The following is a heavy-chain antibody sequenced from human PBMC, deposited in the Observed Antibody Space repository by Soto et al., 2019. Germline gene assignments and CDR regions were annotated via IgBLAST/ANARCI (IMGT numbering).Heavy chain of an antibody. D-gene: IGHD1-26*01. CDR1: GFNFNTYS. V-gene: IGHV3-21*02. CDR2: ISTSGGYK. J-gene: IGHJ6*03. CDR3: AGERSALPGARDAMDV. Sequence: EVRLVESGGGLVKPGGSLRVSCAASGFNFNTYSMNWVRQAPGKGLEWVSFISTSGGYKYYADSVRGRFTISRDNAKKSVYLEMNSLTADDTAVYYCAGERSALPGARDAMDVWGKGTTVTVSS.